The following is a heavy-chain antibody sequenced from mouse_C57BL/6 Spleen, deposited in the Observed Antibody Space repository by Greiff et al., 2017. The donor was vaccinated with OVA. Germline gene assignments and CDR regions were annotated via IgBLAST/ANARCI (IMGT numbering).Heavy chain of an antibody. CDR3: TTPHDYDDY. D-gene: IGHD2-4*01. J-gene: IGHJ2*01. V-gene: IGHV14-4*01. CDR1: GFNIKDDY. CDR2: IDPENGDT. Sequence: VQLQQSGAELVRPGASVKLSCPASGFNIKDDYMHWVKQRPEQGLEWIGWIDPENGDTEYASKFQGKATITADTSSNTAYLQLSSLTSEDTAVYYCTTPHDYDDYWGQGTTLTVSS.